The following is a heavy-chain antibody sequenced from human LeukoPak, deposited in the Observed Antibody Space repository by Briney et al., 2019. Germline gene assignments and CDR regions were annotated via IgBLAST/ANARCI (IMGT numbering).Heavy chain of an antibody. V-gene: IGHV3-23*01. CDR1: GFTFSSYG. D-gene: IGHD3-9*01. CDR2: ISGSGGST. J-gene: IGHJ5*02. CDR3: ARETILTGYYNVNWFDP. Sequence: GGTLRLSCAASGFTFSSYGMSWVRQAPGKGLEWVSAISGSGGSTYYADSVKGRFTISRDNAKNSLYLQMNSLRAEDTAVYYCARETILTGYYNVNWFDPWGQGTLVTVSS.